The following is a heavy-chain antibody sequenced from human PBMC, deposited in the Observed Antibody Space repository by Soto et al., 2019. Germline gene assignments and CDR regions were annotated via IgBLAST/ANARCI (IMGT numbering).Heavy chain of an antibody. V-gene: IGHV3-7*02. CDR3: ATHRGARSNSCYDY. CDR1: GFTFSSYW. D-gene: IGHD2-2*01. CDR2: IKQDGSEK. Sequence: EVQLVESGGGLVQPGGSLRLSCAASGFTFSSYWMSWVRQAPGKGLEWVANIKQDGSEKYYVDSVKGGITISRDNAKNSLYLQMNSLRAEDTAVYYCATHRGARSNSCYDYWGQGTMVTVSS. J-gene: IGHJ4*02.